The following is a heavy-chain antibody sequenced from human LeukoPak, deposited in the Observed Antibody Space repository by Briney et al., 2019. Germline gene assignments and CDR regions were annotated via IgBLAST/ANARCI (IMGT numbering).Heavy chain of an antibody. CDR3: ARVHCSGGSCYADAFDI. CDR1: GGXISSYY. Sequence: SETLSLTCTVSGGXISSYYWSWIRQPPGKGLEWIGYIYYSGSTNYNPSLKSRVTISVDTSKNQFSLKLRSVTAADTAVYYCARVHCSGGSCYADAFDIWGQGTMVTVSS. CDR2: IYYSGST. J-gene: IGHJ3*02. V-gene: IGHV4-59*01. D-gene: IGHD2-15*01.